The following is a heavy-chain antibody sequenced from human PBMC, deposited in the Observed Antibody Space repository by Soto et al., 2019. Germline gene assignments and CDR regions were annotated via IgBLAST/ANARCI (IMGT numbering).Heavy chain of an antibody. CDR2: ISAYNCNT. V-gene: IGHV1-18*01. Sequence: QVQLVQSGAEVKKPGASVKVSCKASGYTFTSYGISWGRQAPGQGLEWMGWISAYNCNTNYAQKLQGRLTMTTDTSTCTAYLELRSLRSDATAVYDCARVGVDLGYNWFDPWGEGTLVTVAS. J-gene: IGHJ5*02. CDR1: GYTFTSYG. CDR3: ARVGVDLGYNWFDP. D-gene: IGHD1-26*01.